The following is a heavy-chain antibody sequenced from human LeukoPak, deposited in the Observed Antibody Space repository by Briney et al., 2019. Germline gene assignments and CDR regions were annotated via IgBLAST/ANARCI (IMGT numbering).Heavy chain of an antibody. J-gene: IGHJ4*02. D-gene: IGHD3-16*01. Sequence: PGGSPRLSCAASGFTFSSYAMSWVRQAPGKGLEWVSTLRSTDGSTYYADSVKGRFTISRDNSKNTLYMQMNSLRAEDTAVYYCAKRGNGGGSYQDYWGQGTLVTVSS. CDR1: GFTFSSYA. CDR3: AKRGNGGGSYQDY. V-gene: IGHV3-23*01. CDR2: LRSTDGST.